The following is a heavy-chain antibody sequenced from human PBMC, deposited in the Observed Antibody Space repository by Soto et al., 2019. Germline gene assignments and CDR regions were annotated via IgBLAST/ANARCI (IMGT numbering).Heavy chain of an antibody. CDR3: ARAHPPPLPFHX. CDR1: CGSMRDVY. CDR2: IFHSGNA. D-gene: IGHD2-15*01. Sequence: TLSRTCTGSCGSMRDVYWSGIRQPPGKRLEWIGFIFHSGNAKYNPSLKSRVTISIDTSKSQFSLSLDSVTAADTAVYFCARAHPPPLPFHXWGLVTLFTVSX. J-gene: IGHJ4*01. V-gene: IGHV4-59*01.